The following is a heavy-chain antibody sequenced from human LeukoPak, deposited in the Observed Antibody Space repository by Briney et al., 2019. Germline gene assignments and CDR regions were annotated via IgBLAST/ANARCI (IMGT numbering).Heavy chain of an antibody. CDR2: IYYSGST. CDR1: GGSISSSSYY. D-gene: IGHD2-2*01. J-gene: IGHJ4*02. CDR3: AKGPVVILPGAADY. Sequence: SETLSLTCTVSGGSISSSSYYWGWIRQPPGKGLEWIGSIYYSGSTYYNPSLKSRVTISVDTSKNHFSLKLSSVTAADTAVYYCAKGPVVILPGAADYWGQGTLVTVSS. V-gene: IGHV4-39*02.